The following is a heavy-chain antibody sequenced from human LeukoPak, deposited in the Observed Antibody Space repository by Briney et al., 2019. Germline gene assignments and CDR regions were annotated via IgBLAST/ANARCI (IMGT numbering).Heavy chain of an antibody. V-gene: IGHV1-2*02. CDR1: GCTFTGYY. CDR2: INPNSGGT. Sequence: ASVKVSCKASGCTFTGYYMHWVRHAPGQGLEWMGWINPNSGGTNYAQKFQGSVTMTRDTSISTAYMELSRLRSDDTAVYYCARASPIVGATYYYYYMDVWGKGTTVTVSS. J-gene: IGHJ6*03. CDR3: ARASPIVGATYYYYYMDV. D-gene: IGHD1-26*01.